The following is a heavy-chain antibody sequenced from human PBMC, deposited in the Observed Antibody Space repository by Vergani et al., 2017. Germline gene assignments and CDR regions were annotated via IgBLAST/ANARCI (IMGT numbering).Heavy chain of an antibody. Sequence: QVQLQQWGAGVVKPSGTLSLTCAVSGYSISSGYYWGWIRQPPGKGLEWIGSIYHSGSTYYNPSLKSRVTISVDTSKNQFSLKLSSVTAADTAVYYCASSRILYYYGMDVWGQGTTVTVSS. V-gene: IGHV4-38-2*01. CDR2: IYHSGST. CDR1: GYSISSGYY. CDR3: ASSRILYYYGMDV. D-gene: IGHD5-18*01. J-gene: IGHJ6*02.